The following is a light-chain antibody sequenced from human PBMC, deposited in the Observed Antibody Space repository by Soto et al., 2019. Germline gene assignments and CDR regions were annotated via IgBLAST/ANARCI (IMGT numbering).Light chain of an antibody. CDR1: TGAVTSGNY. CDR3: MLHHGDAQV. CDR2: STR. Sequence: QAVVTQEPSLTVSPGGTVTLTCASSTGAVTSGNYANWLQQKPGQAPRALIHSTRNKHSWTPARFSGSLVGGKAALTLSGVQPEDEADYYCMLHHGDAQVFGGGTKLTVL. V-gene: IGLV7-43*01. J-gene: IGLJ2*01.